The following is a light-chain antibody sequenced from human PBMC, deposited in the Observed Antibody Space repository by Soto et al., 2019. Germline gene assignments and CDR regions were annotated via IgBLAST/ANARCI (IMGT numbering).Light chain of an antibody. CDR2: DAS. Sequence: EIVMTQSPATLSVSPAERATLSCRASQSISSNLAWYQQKPGQAPRLLIYDASTRATGIPARFSVSGSGTEFTLTISSLQSEDFAVYYCQQYNNWPPYTFGQGTKLEIK. J-gene: IGKJ2*01. CDR3: QQYNNWPPYT. CDR1: QSISSN. V-gene: IGKV3-15*01.